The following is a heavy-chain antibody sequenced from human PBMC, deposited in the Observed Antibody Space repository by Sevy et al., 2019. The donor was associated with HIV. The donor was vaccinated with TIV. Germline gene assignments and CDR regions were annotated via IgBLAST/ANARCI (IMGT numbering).Heavy chain of an antibody. J-gene: IGHJ6*02. Sequence: GGSLRLSCAASGFSLTTSDMHWVRQAPGKGLEWVAYVRNDGSNKYYADSVRDRITISRDSPKNRLYLQMNSLRDEDTAIYYCARGRKTTEEWLEELDYYYGLDVWGQGTTVTVSS. D-gene: IGHD2-8*01. CDR1: GFSLTTSD. CDR3: ARGRKTTEEWLEELDYYYGLDV. CDR2: VRNDGSNK. V-gene: IGHV3-30*02.